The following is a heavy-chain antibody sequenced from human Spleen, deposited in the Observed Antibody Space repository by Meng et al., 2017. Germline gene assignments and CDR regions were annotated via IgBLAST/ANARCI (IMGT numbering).Heavy chain of an antibody. J-gene: IGHJ4*02. CDR1: GLTFSSYW. Sequence: GGSLRLSCAASGLTFSSYWMSWVRQAPGKGLEWVANIKPDGSEKYYVDSVKGRFTISRGNTKKSLFLQMNSLRAEDTAVYYCASCDGVAVPGGVYWGQGTLVTVSS. V-gene: IGHV3-7*01. CDR2: IKPDGSEK. D-gene: IGHD6-19*01. CDR3: ASCDGVAVPGGVY.